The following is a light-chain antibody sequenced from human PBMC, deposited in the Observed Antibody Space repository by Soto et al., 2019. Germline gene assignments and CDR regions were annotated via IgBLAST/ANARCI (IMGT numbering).Light chain of an antibody. CDR3: QQYETFSGT. Sequence: DIQMTQSPSTLSASVGDRVTVTCPASQSVSGWLAWYQQKPGEAPKLLIYDASALPRGVPSRFSGSGSGTKFTLTIASLQTDDFATYYCQQYETFSGTFGPGTKVDIK. CDR1: QSVSGW. V-gene: IGKV1-5*01. CDR2: DAS. J-gene: IGKJ1*01.